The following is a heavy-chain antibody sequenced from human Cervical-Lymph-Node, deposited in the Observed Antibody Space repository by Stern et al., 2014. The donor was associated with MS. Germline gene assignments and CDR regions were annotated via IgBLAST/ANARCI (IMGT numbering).Heavy chain of an antibody. D-gene: IGHD6-6*01. CDR3: AKEQEYSSSFDY. CDR1: GFTFSSYG. J-gene: IGHJ4*02. Sequence: DQLVESGGGVVQPGRSLRLSCAASGFTFSSYGMHWVRQAPGKGLEWVAVISYDGSNKYYADSVKGRFTISRDNSKNTLYLQMNSLRAEDTAVYYCAKEQEYSSSFDYWGQGTLVTVSS. CDR2: ISYDGSNK. V-gene: IGHV3-30*18.